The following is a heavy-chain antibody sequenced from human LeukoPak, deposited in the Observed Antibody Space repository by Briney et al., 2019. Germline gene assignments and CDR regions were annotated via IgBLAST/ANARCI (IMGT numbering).Heavy chain of an antibody. V-gene: IGHV2-70*11. CDR2: IDWDDDK. J-gene: IGHJ6*03. D-gene: IGHD5-12*01. Sequence: SGPALVKPTQTLTLTCTFFGFSLSTSGMCVSWIRQPPGKALEWLARIDWDDDKYYSTSLKTRLTISKDTSKNQVVLTMTNMDPVDTATYYCARFLVATKGGSYYYYMDVWGKGTTVTVSS. CDR3: ARFLVATKGGSYYYYMDV. CDR1: GFSLSTSGMC.